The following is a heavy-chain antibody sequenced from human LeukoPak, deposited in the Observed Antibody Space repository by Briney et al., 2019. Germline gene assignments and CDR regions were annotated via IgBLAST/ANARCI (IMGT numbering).Heavy chain of an antibody. CDR1: AGSIINYY. CDR3: ARHTTMAAWHFEH. D-gene: IGHD5-18*01. Sequence: PSETLSLTCTVSAGSIINYYWSWIRQPPGKGLEWIGYVYYSGSTNYNPSLKSRVTISVDTSNNQFSLKLNSVTAADTAVYYCARHTTMAAWHFEHWGQGTLVTVSS. V-gene: IGHV4-59*08. J-gene: IGHJ4*02. CDR2: VYYSGST.